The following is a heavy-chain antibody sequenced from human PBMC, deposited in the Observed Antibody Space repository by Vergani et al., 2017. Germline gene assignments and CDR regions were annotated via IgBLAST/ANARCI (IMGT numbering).Heavy chain of an antibody. CDR3: AGGNCGVNCPKYNWLAP. J-gene: IGHJ5*02. CDR2: IYPNGNG. V-gene: IGHV4-4*07. D-gene: IGHD2-21*01. Sequence: QVHLQESGPGVVKPSDTLSLTCTVSGGSMSDFYWTWIRQPAGRGLEWIGRIYPNGNGNYNESLRSRLTISIDTSRSQFSLSLSSVTAADTAVYYCAGGNCGVNCPKYNWLAPWGRGILVTVSS. CDR1: GGSMSDFY.